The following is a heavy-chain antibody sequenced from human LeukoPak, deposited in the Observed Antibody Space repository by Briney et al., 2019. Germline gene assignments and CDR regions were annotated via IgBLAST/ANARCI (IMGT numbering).Heavy chain of an antibody. J-gene: IGHJ4*02. Sequence: SETLSLTCTVSGGSISSYYWSWIRQPPGKGLEWIGYIYYSGSTNYNPSLKSRVTISVDTSKKQFSLKLSSVTAADTAVYYCAGGDIAAAGTFDYWGQGTLVTVSS. V-gene: IGHV4-59*01. CDR1: GGSISSYY. D-gene: IGHD6-13*01. CDR2: IYYSGST. CDR3: AGGDIAAAGTFDY.